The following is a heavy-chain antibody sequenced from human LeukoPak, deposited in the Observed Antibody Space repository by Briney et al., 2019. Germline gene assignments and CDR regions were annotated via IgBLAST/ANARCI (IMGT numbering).Heavy chain of an antibody. D-gene: IGHD2-15*01. CDR1: GYSFTSYW. CDR2: IYPGDSDT. V-gene: IGHV5-51*01. Sequence: GESLKIPCKGSGYSFTSYWIGWVRQMPGKGLEWMGIIYPGDSDTRYSPSFQGQVTISADKSISTAYLQWSSLKASDTAMYYCARQEYCSGASCYTWFDPWGQGTLVTVSS. CDR3: ARQEYCSGASCYTWFDP. J-gene: IGHJ5*02.